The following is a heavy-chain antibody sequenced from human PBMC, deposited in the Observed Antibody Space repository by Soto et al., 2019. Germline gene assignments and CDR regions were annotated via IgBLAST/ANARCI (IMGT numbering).Heavy chain of an antibody. CDR2: IYYSGST. J-gene: IGHJ4*02. CDR3: ARAVYLDWLLPLDS. D-gene: IGHD3-9*01. V-gene: IGHV4-30-4*01. Sequence: PSETLSLTCTVSGGSISSGDYYWSWIRQPPGKGLEWIGYIYYSGSTYYNPSLKSRVTISVDTSKNQFSLKLSSVTAADTAVYYCARAVYLDWLLPLDSWGQATLVTVSS. CDR1: GGSISSGDYY.